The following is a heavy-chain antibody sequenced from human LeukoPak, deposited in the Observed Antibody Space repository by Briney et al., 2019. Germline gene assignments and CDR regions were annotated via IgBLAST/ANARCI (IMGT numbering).Heavy chain of an antibody. CDR3: ARVASDSRGWYHFDL. Sequence: PGVSLRLSCAASGFTVSRNYMSWVRQAPGKGLEWVSVIYSAGDTYHADSVKGRFTISRDNSINTLYLQMNRLRAEDTAVYYCARVASDSRGWYHFDLWGPGTLVTVSS. CDR1: GFTVSRNY. CDR2: IYSAGDT. J-gene: IGHJ4*02. D-gene: IGHD6-19*01. V-gene: IGHV3-53*01.